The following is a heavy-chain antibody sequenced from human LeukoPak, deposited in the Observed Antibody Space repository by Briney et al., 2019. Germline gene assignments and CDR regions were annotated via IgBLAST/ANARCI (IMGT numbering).Heavy chain of an antibody. D-gene: IGHD5-24*01. Sequence: SGTLSLTCSVSGESVTTYYWNWIRQPPGKGLEWIGYVSSDGTTNYTPSLRSRVIMSVDTAKNHFSLKLTSVTAADTAIYYCAILDCVADGCYNDWGRGIQVTASS. J-gene: IGHJ4*02. CDR1: GESVTTYY. CDR3: AILDCVADGCYND. V-gene: IGHV4-59*02. CDR2: VSSDGTT.